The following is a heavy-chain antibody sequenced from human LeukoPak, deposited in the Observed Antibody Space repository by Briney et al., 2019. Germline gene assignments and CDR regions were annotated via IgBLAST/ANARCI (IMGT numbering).Heavy chain of an antibody. V-gene: IGHV3-23*01. CDR2: ISGSGGST. D-gene: IGHD2-15*01. Sequence: GGSLRLSCAASGFTFSSYAMSWVRQAPGKGLEWVSAISGSGGSTYYADSVKGRFTIPRDNSKNTLYLQMNSLRAEDTAVYYCAKLNLVVVAADFDYWGQGTLVTVSS. CDR1: GFTFSSYA. J-gene: IGHJ4*02. CDR3: AKLNLVVVAADFDY.